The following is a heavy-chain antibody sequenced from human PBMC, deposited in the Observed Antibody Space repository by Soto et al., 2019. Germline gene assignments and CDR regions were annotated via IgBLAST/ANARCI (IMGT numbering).Heavy chain of an antibody. V-gene: IGHV1-69*06. D-gene: IGHD3-10*01. CDR2: IVPLFDTT. CDR1: GLTFSSTHA. Sequence: SVKVSCKASGLTFSSTHAINWVRQAPGQGLAWMGGIVPLFDTTNYAQKFKGRVTITADKSTSTAYMELSGLTSEDTAVYFCAKTQFTIRRPIYYCYSLDVPGQEPPVTL. J-gene: IGHJ6*02. CDR3: AKTQFTIRRPIYYCYSLDV.